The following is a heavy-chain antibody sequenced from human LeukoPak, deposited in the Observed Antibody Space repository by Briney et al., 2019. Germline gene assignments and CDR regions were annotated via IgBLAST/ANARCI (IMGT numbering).Heavy chain of an antibody. J-gene: IGHJ4*02. CDR3: ARVETTKYYFDC. Sequence: PGGSLRLSCAASGFTFSSYSMNWVRQAPGKGLEWVSSISSSSSYIYYADSVKGRFTISRDNAKNSLYLQMNSLRAEDTAVYYCARVETTKYYFDCWGQGTLVTVSS. V-gene: IGHV3-21*01. D-gene: IGHD1-1*01. CDR1: GFTFSSYS. CDR2: ISSSSSYI.